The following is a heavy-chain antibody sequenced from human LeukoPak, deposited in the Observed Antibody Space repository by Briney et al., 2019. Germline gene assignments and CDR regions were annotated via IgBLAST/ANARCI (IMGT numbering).Heavy chain of an antibody. Sequence: SETLSLTCSVSGGFTNDYYWTWIRQSAGKGLEWVGRIQTTGRTHYNPSLKSRVTMSVDTSKNQFSLKLSSVTAADTAVYYCVRIIVVVPAAVEXFXXWGXXXLVT. J-gene: IGHJ5*01. V-gene: IGHV4-4*07. CDR3: VRIIVVVPAAVEXFXX. CDR2: IQTTGRT. D-gene: IGHD2-2*01. CDR1: GGFTNDYY.